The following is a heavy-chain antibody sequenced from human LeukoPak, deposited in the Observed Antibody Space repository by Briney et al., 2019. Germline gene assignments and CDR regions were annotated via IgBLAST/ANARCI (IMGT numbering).Heavy chain of an antibody. D-gene: IGHD6-13*01. Sequence: NPGGSLRLSCAASGFTFSNFAMTWVRQAPGKGLEWVSSIVGSSSTYYADSLKGRFTISRDNAKNSLYLQMNSLRAEDTAVYYCARIGAGSSRDYWGQGTQVTVSS. V-gene: IGHV3-21*01. CDR1: GFTFSNFA. CDR3: ARIGAGSSRDY. CDR2: IVGSSST. J-gene: IGHJ4*02.